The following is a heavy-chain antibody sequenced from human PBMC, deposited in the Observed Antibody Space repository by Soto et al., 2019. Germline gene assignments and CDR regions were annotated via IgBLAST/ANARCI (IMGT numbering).Heavy chain of an antibody. CDR1: GFTFNSYE. D-gene: IGHD3-22*01. CDR3: ARGNTMRR. J-gene: IGHJ4*02. V-gene: IGHV3-48*03. CDR2: ISSSGTTT. Sequence: EVQLVESGGGLVQPGGSLRLSCAASGFTFNSYEMNWVRQAPGKGLEWVSYISSSGTTTYYADSVKGRFTISRDNAKNSLYLQMNSRGVEDTAVYYCARGNTMRRWGQGTLVPVSS.